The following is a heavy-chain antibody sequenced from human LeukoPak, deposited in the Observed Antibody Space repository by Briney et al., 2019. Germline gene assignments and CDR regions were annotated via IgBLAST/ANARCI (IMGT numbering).Heavy chain of an antibody. CDR3: ARGLYYYDSSGYAYFDY. CDR2: INPNSGGT. V-gene: IGHV1-2*02. D-gene: IGHD3-22*01. J-gene: IGHJ4*02. CDR1: GYTFTGYY. Sequence: ASVKVSCKASGYTFTGYYMHWVRQAPGQGLEWMGWINPNSGGTNYAQKFQGRVTMTGDTSISTAYMELSRLRSDDTAVYYCARGLYYYDSSGYAYFDYWGQGTLVTVSS.